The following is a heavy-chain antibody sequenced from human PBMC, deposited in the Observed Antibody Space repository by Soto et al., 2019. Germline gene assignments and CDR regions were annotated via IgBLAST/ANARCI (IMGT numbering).Heavy chain of an antibody. CDR1: GLTFSNAW. CDR3: TTQYYYDSSGSFLS. CDR2: IKSRTDGGTT. J-gene: IGHJ4*02. Sequence: EVQLVESGGGLVKPGGSLRLSCAVSGLTFSNAWMTWVRQAPGKGLEWVCRIKSRTDGGTTDFAAPVTGRFTISGDDSKNTLYLQMNSLKTEDTAVYYCTTQYYYDSSGSFLSWGQGTLVTVAS. V-gene: IGHV3-15*01. D-gene: IGHD3-22*01.